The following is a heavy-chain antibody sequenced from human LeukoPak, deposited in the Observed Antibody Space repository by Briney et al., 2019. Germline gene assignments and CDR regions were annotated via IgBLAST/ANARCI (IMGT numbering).Heavy chain of an antibody. CDR1: GGSISSSSYY. D-gene: IGHD3-22*01. Sequence: TSETLSLTCTVSGGSISSSSYYWGWIRQPPGKGLEWIGSIYYSGSTYYNPSLKSRVTISVDTSKNQFSLKLSSVTAADTAVYYCARRPQYYYDSSGYYADYWGQGTLVTVSS. CDR2: IYYSGST. CDR3: ARRPQYYYDSSGYYADY. V-gene: IGHV4-39*01. J-gene: IGHJ4*02.